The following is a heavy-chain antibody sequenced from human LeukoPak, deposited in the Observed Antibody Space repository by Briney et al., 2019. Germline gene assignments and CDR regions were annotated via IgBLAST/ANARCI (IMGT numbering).Heavy chain of an antibody. Sequence: SETLSLTCTVSGGSISSGDYYWSWIRQPPGKGLEWIGYIYYSGSTYYNPSLKSRVTISVDTSKNQFSLKLSSVTAADTAVYYCARDVGRRLRDEGYFDYWGQGTLVTVSS. CDR3: ARDVGRRLRDEGYFDY. CDR2: IYYSGST. CDR1: GGSISSGDYY. V-gene: IGHV4-30-4*01. J-gene: IGHJ4*02. D-gene: IGHD5-12*01.